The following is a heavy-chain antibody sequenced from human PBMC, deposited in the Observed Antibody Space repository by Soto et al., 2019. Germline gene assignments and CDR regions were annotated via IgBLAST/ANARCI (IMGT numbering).Heavy chain of an antibody. V-gene: IGHV4-59*01. J-gene: IGHJ6*02. CDR1: GGSISSYC. CDR2: IYYNGST. Sequence: QVQLQESAPGLVKPSGTLSLTCTVSGGSISSYCWSWIRQPPGKGMEWIGYIYYNGSTNYNPSLKSRVTISVDTSKNQFSLKLSSVTAADTAVYYCARDRPARASGYPLSPPYYYYVMDVWGQGTTVTVSS. CDR3: ARDRPARASGYPLSPPYYYYVMDV. D-gene: IGHD5-12*01.